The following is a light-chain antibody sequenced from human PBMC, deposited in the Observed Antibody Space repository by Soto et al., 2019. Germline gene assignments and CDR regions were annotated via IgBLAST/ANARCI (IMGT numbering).Light chain of an antibody. Sequence: QSALTQPRSVSGSPGQSVTISCTGTSSDVGAYNYVSWYQQHPGKAPKLMTYDVSKRPSGVPDRFSGSKSGNTASLTISGLQAEDEADYYCCSYVGTFTWVFGGGTKLTVL. J-gene: IGLJ3*02. CDR2: DVS. CDR3: CSYVGTFTWV. V-gene: IGLV2-11*01. CDR1: SSDVGAYNY.